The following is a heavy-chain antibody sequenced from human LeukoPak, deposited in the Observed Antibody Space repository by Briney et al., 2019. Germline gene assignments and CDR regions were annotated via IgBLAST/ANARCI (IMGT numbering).Heavy chain of an antibody. CDR1: GFTFGDYT. D-gene: IGHD2-2*01. J-gene: IGHJ4*02. Sequence: GGSLRLSCAASGFTFGDYTMNWVRQAPGKGLEWVSCIFSRSESIIYADSVKGRFTISRDNAKNSLYLQMDSLGAEDTAVYYCARDFLHSSTSRPFDYWGQGTLVTVSS. CDR3: ARDFLHSSTSRPFDY. V-gene: IGHV3-21*01. CDR2: IFSRSESI.